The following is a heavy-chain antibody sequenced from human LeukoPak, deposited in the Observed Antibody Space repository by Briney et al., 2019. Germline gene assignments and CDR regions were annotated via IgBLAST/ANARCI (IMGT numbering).Heavy chain of an antibody. Sequence: GGSLRLSCAASGFTVSSKYMSWVRQAPGKGLEWVSVIYSGGSTYYPDSVKGRFTIPRDDSKNTVDLQMNSLRVEDTAVYYCAMRGNTWYDCWGQGTLVTVSS. V-gene: IGHV3-53*01. J-gene: IGHJ4*02. D-gene: IGHD6-13*01. CDR3: AMRGNTWYDC. CDR2: IYSGGST. CDR1: GFTVSSKY.